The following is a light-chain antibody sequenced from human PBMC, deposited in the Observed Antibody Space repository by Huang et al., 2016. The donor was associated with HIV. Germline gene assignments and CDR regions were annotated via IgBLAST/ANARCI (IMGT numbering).Light chain of an antibody. CDR3: QQYNTFT. CDR2: EAS. V-gene: IGKV1-5*03. CDR1: QRVSTR. J-gene: IGKJ3*01. Sequence: DIQMTQFPSTLSAAIGDRVTITCRASQRVSTRLAWYQQKPGKAPRLLIQEASSLESCVPSRFRGSGSGTEFTLTISSLQPDDSATYSCQQYNTFTFGPGTKVDI.